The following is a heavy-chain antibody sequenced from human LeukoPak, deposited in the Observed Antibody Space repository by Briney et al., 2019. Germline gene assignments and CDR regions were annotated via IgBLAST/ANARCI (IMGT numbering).Heavy chain of an antibody. D-gene: IGHD5-12*01. CDR2: IYHSGST. V-gene: IGHV4-39*07. Sequence: PSETLSLTCTVSGGSISSYYWGWIRQPPGKGLEWIGSIYHSGSTYYNPSLKSRVTISVDTSKNQFSLKLSSVTAADTAVYYCARDGYSGNDGLWGQGTLVTVSS. CDR1: GGSISSYY. CDR3: ARDGYSGNDGL. J-gene: IGHJ4*02.